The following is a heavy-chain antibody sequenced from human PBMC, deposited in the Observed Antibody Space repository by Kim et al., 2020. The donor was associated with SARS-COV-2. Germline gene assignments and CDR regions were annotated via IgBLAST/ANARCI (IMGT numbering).Heavy chain of an antibody. J-gene: IGHJ3*02. CDR1: GGSFSGYY. CDR2: INHSGST. Sequence: SETLSLTCAVYGGSFSGYYWSWIRQPPGKGLEWIGEINHSGSTNYNPSLKSRVTISVDTSKNQFSLKLSSVTAADTAVYYCARGVSDKIAAAGPDDAFDIWGQGTMVTVSS. CDR3: ARGVSDKIAAAGPDDAFDI. D-gene: IGHD6-13*01. V-gene: IGHV4-34*01.